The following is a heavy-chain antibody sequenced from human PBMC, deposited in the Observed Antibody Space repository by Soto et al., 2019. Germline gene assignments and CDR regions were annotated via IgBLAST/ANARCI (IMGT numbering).Heavy chain of an antibody. D-gene: IGHD6-6*01. Sequence: GESKNTSSKGSGYIFTSYLSSWGRQITGKSGEWMARIDPSDSYHNYSPCVQGHVTISADKSNSNAYRQWSSLKAVYTSMYFCESVGDYSIWSSWYFDYWGQGTLVTVSS. J-gene: IGHJ4*02. CDR1: GYIFTSYL. CDR3: ESVGDYSIWSSWYFDY. V-gene: IGHV5-10-1*01. CDR2: IDPSDSYH.